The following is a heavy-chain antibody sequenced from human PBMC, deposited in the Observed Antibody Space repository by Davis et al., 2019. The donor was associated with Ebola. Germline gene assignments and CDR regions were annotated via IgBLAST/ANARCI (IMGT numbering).Heavy chain of an antibody. D-gene: IGHD3-3*01. CDR2: IYYSGIT. CDR3: ARQGWSGYSLRHWLDP. Sequence: SETLSLTCTVSGGSIISSSSYWGWIRQPPRKGLEWIGSIYYSGITYYIPSLKSRVTISVDTSKNQFSLKLRSVTAADTAVYYCARQGWSGYSLRHWLDPWGRGTLVTVSS. J-gene: IGHJ5*02. CDR1: GGSIISSSSY. V-gene: IGHV4-39*01.